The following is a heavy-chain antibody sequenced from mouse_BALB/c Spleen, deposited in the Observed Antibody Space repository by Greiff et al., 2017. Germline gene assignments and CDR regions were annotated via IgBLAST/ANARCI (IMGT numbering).Heavy chain of an antibody. D-gene: IGHD2-10*02. CDR3: ARDKYGNHMDY. CDR2: IWAGGST. CDR1: GFSLTSYG. V-gene: IGHV2-9*02. J-gene: IGHJ4*01. Sequence: VKLVESGPGLVAPSQSLSITCTVSGFSLTSYGVHWVRQPPGKGLEWLGVIWAGGSTNYNSALMSRLSISKDNSKSQVFLKMNSLQTDDTAMYYCARDKYGNHMDYWGQGTSVTVSS.